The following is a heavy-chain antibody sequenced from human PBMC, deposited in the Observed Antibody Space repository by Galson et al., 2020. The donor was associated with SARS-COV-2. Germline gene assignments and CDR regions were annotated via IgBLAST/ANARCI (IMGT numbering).Heavy chain of an antibody. CDR3: ARLHYGEYAPEAFDI. CDR1: GTSISSGSYS. J-gene: IGHJ3*02. D-gene: IGHD4-17*01. CDR2: ISHSGGT. V-gene: IGHV4-30-2*01. Sequence: SETLSLTCAVSGTSISSGSYSWNWIRQPPGKGLEWIGYISHSGGTYYNPSLKSRVTTSGDRSKNQFSLRLSPVTAADTAVYYCARLHYGEYAPEAFDIWGPGTRVTVAS.